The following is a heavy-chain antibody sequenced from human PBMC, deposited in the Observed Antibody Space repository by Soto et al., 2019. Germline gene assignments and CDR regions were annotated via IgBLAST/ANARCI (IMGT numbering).Heavy chain of an antibody. CDR3: ARSHSSGKDAFDI. D-gene: IGHD6-19*01. CDR2: ISPYNGNT. V-gene: IGHV1-18*01. Sequence: ASVKVSCKASGYTFTSYGISWVRQAPGQGLEWMGWISPYNGNTNYAQKFQDRVTITRDRSTSTAYMELSSLRSEDTAMYYCARSHSSGKDAFDIWGQGTMVTVSS. J-gene: IGHJ3*02. CDR1: GYTFTSYG.